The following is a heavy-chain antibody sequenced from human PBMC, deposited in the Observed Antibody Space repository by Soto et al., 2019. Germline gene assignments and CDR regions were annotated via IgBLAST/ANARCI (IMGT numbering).Heavy chain of an antibody. V-gene: IGHV3-30*18. D-gene: IGHD5-12*01. CDR3: AKEGSVVATTPDFDY. Sequence: QVQLVESGGGVVQPGRSLRLSCAASGFTFSSYGMHWVRQAPGKGLEWVAVISYDGSYKYYADSMKGRVTISRDNSKKPLYVQMNSLRAEDTAVYYCAKEGSVVATTPDFDYWGQGTLVTVSS. J-gene: IGHJ4*02. CDR1: GFTFSSYG. CDR2: ISYDGSYK.